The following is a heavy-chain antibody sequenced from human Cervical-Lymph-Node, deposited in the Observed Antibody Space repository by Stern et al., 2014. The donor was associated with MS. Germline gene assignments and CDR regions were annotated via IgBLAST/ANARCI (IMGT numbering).Heavy chain of an antibody. CDR1: GYIFTSYA. CDR2: IQTSNGNT. CDR3: ARGPGNTYGDSATYYNYYYDY. D-gene: IGHD2/OR15-2a*01. J-gene: IGHJ4*02. Sequence: VQLVESGAEVKEPGASVSVSCKPSGYIFTSYAISWVRQAPGQGLEWMGRIQTSNGNTKFAQKFQGRVSMTTDISTSTAYMELRSLRADDTAIYYCARGPGNTYGDSATYYNYYYDYWGQGTLVTVSS. V-gene: IGHV1-18*01.